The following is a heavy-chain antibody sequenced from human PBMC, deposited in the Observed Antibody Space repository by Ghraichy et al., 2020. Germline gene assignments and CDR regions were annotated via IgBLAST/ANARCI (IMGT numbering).Heavy chain of an antibody. Sequence: SVKVSCKASGGTFSSYAISWVRHAPGQGLEWMGGIIPIFGTANYAQKFQGRVTITADESTSTAYMELSSLRSEDTAVYYCARDKGGIQLWLRGREYCSGGSCHHAQAGLDDWGQGTLVTVSS. D-gene: IGHD2-15*01. CDR3: ARDKGGIQLWLRGREYCSGGSCHHAQAGLDD. J-gene: IGHJ4*02. CDR1: GGTFSSYA. V-gene: IGHV1-69*13. CDR2: IIPIFGTA.